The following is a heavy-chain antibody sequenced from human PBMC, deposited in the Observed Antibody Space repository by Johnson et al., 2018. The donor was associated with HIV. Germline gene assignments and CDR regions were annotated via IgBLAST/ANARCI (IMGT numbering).Heavy chain of an antibody. D-gene: IGHD6-13*01. Sequence: VQLVESGGGLIQPGGSLRLSCAASGFTISSNYMSWVRQAPGKGLEWVSVIYSGGSTYYADSVKGRFTISRDNSKNTLYLQRNSLRVEDKAVYYCARDPGSSWTDAFDIWGQGTLVTVSS. CDR3: ARDPGSSWTDAFDI. J-gene: IGHJ3*02. CDR1: GFTISSNY. V-gene: IGHV3-53*01. CDR2: IYSGGST.